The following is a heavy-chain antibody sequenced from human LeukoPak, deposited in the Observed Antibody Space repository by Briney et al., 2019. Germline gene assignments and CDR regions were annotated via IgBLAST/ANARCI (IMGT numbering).Heavy chain of an antibody. V-gene: IGHV3-30-3*01. J-gene: IGHJ4*02. Sequence: GGSLRLSCAASGFTFSSYAMHWVRQAPGKGLEWVAVISYDGSNKYYADSVKGRFTISRDNSKNTLYLQMNSLRAEDTAVYYCAKGRGYCSGGSCYSDYWGQGTLVTVSS. CDR3: AKGRGYCSGGSCYSDY. CDR2: ISYDGSNK. D-gene: IGHD2-15*01. CDR1: GFTFSSYA.